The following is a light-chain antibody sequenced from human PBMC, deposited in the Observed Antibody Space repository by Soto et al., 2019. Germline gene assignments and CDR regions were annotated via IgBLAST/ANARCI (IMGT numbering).Light chain of an antibody. Sequence: DIQMTQSPSSLSASVGDRITITCRASQSIGSWLAWYQQKPGEAPKLLIYAASTLHNGVPSRFTGSGSGTDFTLTISSLQPEDFATYYCQLANRFPLTFGQGTRLEIK. CDR2: AAS. CDR1: QSIGSW. J-gene: IGKJ5*01. CDR3: QLANRFPLT. V-gene: IGKV1-12*01.